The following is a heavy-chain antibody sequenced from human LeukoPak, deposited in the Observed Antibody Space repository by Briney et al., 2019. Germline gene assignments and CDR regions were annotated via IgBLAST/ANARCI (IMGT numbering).Heavy chain of an antibody. V-gene: IGHV4-34*01. CDR1: GGPFSGYY. CDR3: ARGDSSSYYFDY. J-gene: IGHJ4*02. CDR2: INHSGST. D-gene: IGHD6-6*01. Sequence: PSETLSLTCAVYGGPFSGYYWSWIRQPPGKGLEWIGEINHSGSTNYNPSLKSRVTISVDTSKNQFSLKLSSVTAADTAVYYCARGDSSSYYFDYWGQGTLVTVSS.